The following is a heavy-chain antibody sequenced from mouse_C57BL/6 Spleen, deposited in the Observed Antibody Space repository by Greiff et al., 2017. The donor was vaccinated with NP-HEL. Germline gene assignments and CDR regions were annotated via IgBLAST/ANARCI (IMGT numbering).Heavy chain of an antibody. CDR3: ARKVLSLGNYEDY. D-gene: IGHD2-1*01. J-gene: IGHJ2*01. V-gene: IGHV1-81*01. CDR2: IYPRSGNT. CDR1: GYTFTSYG. Sequence: VQLQQSGAELARPGASVKLSCKASGYTFTSYGISWVKQRTGQGLEWIGEIYPRSGNTYYNEKFKGKATLTADKSSSTAYMELSSLTSEDAAVYFCARKVLSLGNYEDYWGKGTTLTVSS.